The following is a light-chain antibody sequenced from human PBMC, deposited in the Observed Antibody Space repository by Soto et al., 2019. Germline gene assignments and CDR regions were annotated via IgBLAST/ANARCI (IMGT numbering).Light chain of an antibody. CDR1: QSVSNY. V-gene: IGKV3-20*01. Sequence: EIVLTQSPATLSLSPGEGATLSCRASQSVSNYLAWYQQKPGQAPRLLIFDASKRATGIPARFSGSGSGTDFTLTISRLEPEDFAVYYCQQYGSSPWTFGQGTKVDIK. CDR2: DAS. J-gene: IGKJ1*01. CDR3: QQYGSSPWT.